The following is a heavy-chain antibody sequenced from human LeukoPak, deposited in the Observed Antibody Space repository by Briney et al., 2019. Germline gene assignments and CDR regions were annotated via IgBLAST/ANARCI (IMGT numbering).Heavy chain of an antibody. Sequence: ASVKVSCKASGYSFTSYGISWVRQAPGQRLEWMGWINAGNGNTKYSQRFQGRVTITRDTSASTAYMELSSLRSEDTAVYYCARGSSGYPPYFDYWGQGTLVTVSS. CDR1: GYSFTSYG. D-gene: IGHD3-22*01. V-gene: IGHV1-3*01. CDR2: INAGNGNT. J-gene: IGHJ4*02. CDR3: ARGSSGYPPYFDY.